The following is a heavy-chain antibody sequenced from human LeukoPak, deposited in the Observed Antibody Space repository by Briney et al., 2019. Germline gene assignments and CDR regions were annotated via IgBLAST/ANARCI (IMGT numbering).Heavy chain of an antibody. CDR2: ISGSGDST. D-gene: IGHD3-3*01. V-gene: IGHV3-23*01. Sequence: GGSLRLSCAASGFTFSSYAMSWVRQAPGKGLEWVSAISGSGDSTYYADSVKGRFTISRDNAKNTLYLQMNSLRAEDTAVYYCASQYDFWSGQDYWGQGTLVTVSS. J-gene: IGHJ4*02. CDR1: GFTFSSYA. CDR3: ASQYDFWSGQDY.